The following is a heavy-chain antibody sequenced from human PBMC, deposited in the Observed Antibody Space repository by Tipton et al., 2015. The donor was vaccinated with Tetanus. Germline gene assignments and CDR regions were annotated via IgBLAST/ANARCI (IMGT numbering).Heavy chain of an antibody. CDR2: ISSTSRYI. V-gene: IGHV3-21*03. CDR3: VSGSALDY. CDR1: GFTFSNYK. D-gene: IGHD6-25*01. Sequence: SLRLSCEVSGFTFSNYKMNWVRQGPGRGLEWVQSISSTSRYINYAGSVKGQFTISRDNAKNSLFLEMNSLRADDTAVYYCVSGSALDYWDYGALISVSS. J-gene: IGHJ4*01.